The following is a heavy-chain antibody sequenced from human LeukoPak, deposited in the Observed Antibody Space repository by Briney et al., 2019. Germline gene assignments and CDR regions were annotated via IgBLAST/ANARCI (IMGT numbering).Heavy chain of an antibody. Sequence: PGRSLRLSCAASGFTFSTYWMSWVRQAPGKGLEWVANIKQDGSEKCYVDSVKGRFTISRDNAKNSLYLQMNSLRAEDTAMYYCARDSAGNDYWGQGTLVTVSS. V-gene: IGHV3-7*01. D-gene: IGHD6-13*01. CDR3: ARDSAGNDY. CDR2: IKQDGSEK. J-gene: IGHJ4*02. CDR1: GFTFSTYW.